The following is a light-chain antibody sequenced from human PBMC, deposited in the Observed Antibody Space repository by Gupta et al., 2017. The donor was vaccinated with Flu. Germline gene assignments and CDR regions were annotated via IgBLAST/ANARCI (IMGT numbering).Light chain of an antibody. CDR1: QSISSW. CDR3: QQYKSYGT. J-gene: IGKJ1*01. Sequence: IQMTQSPSTLSASVGDRVTITCRASQSISSWLAWYQQKPGKAPKRLIYKASSLESGVPSRFSGSGSGTEFTLTISSLQPDDFATYYCQQYKSYGTFGQGTKVEIK. CDR2: KAS. V-gene: IGKV1-5*03.